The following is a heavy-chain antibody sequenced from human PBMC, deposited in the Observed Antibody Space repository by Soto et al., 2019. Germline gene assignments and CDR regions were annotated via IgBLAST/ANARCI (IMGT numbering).Heavy chain of an antibody. CDR2: IIPIFGTA. CDR1: GGTFSSYA. V-gene: IGHV1-69*01. J-gene: IGHJ4*02. D-gene: IGHD3-22*01. Sequence: QVQLVQSGAEVKKPGSSVKVSCKASGGTFSSYAISWVRQAPGQGLEWMGGIIPIFGTANYAQKFQGRVTITADESTSTSYMELSSLRSEDTAVYYCARAPYYYDSSGYYLFDYWGQGTLVTVSS. CDR3: ARAPYYYDSSGYYLFDY.